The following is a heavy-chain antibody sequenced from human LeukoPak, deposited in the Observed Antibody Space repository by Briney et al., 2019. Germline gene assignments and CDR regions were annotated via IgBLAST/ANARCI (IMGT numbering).Heavy chain of an antibody. V-gene: IGHV1-18*01. CDR1: GYTFTSYG. CDR2: ISAYNGNT. J-gene: IGHJ6*03. Sequence: EASVKVSCKASGYTFTSYGISWVRQAPGQGLEWMGWISAYNGNTNYAQKLQGRVTMTTDTSTSTAYMELRSLRSDDTAVYYCARGKAGDYDYVWGSYRPTPYYSMDVWGKGTTVTVSS. D-gene: IGHD3-16*02. CDR3: ARGKAGDYDYVWGSYRPTPYYSMDV.